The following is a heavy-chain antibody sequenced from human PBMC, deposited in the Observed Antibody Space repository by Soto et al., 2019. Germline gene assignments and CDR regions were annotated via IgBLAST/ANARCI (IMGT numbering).Heavy chain of an antibody. V-gene: IGHV5-51*01. CDR3: ARQRLWGTSGWYYFDY. CDR1: GHIFSNYW. J-gene: IGHJ4*02. CDR2: IYPGDSDT. D-gene: IGHD6-19*01. Sequence: PGESLKISCKGSGHIFSNYWIGWVRQMPGKGLEWMGIIYPGDSDTRYSPSFQGQVTITVDKSINTAYLQWSRLKASDTAIYYCARQRLWGTSGWYYFDYWGQGTLVTVSS.